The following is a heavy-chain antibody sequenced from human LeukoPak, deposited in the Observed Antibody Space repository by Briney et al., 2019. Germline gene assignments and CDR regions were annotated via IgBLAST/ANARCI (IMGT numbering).Heavy chain of an antibody. V-gene: IGHV3-48*03. CDR3: GRDLNRSGYTREGRFDP. CDR2: ISSSGSTI. Sequence: PGGSLRLSCAASGFTFSSYEMNWVRQAPGKGLEWVSYISSSGSTIYYADSVKGRFTISRDNAKNSLYLQMNSLRAEDTAVYYCGRDLNRSGYTREGRFDPWGQGTLVTVSS. D-gene: IGHD3-22*01. J-gene: IGHJ5*02. CDR1: GFTFSSYE.